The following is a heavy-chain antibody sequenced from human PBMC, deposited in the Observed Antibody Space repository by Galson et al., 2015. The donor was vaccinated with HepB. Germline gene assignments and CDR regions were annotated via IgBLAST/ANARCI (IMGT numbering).Heavy chain of an antibody. CDR1: GFTFSSYA. CDR3: AKADLRAPAASDY. D-gene: IGHD2-2*01. Sequence: SLRLSCAASGFTFSSYAMSWVRQAPGKGLEWVSAISGSGGSTYYADSVKGRFTISRDNSKNTLYLQMNSLRAEDTAVYYCAKADLRAPAASDYWGQGTLVTVSS. V-gene: IGHV3-23*01. CDR2: ISGSGGST. J-gene: IGHJ4*02.